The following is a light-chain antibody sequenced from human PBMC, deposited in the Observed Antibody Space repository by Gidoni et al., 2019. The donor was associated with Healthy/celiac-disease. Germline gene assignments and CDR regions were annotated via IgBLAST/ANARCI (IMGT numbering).Light chain of an antibody. Sequence: DIVMTQSPLSLPFTPGEPASISCRSSQSLLHSNGYNYLDWYLQKPGHSPQLLIYLGSNRASGVPDRFSGSGSGTDFTLKISRVEAEDVGVYYCMQALQSWTFGQGTKVEIK. CDR3: MQALQSWT. J-gene: IGKJ1*01. CDR1: QSLLHSNGYNY. V-gene: IGKV2-28*01. CDR2: LGS.